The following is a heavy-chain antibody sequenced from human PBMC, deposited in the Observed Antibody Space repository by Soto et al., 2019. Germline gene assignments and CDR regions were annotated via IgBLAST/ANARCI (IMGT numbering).Heavy chain of an antibody. CDR3: ASLDWNYGWGWFDP. D-gene: IGHD1-7*01. Sequence: QVQLQESGPGLVKPSETLSLTCTVSGGSISSYYWSWIRQPPGKGLEWIGYIYYSGSTNYNPSLKSRVTISVDTSKNQFSLKLSSVTAADTAVYYCASLDWNYGWGWFDPWGQGTLVTVSS. V-gene: IGHV4-59*01. J-gene: IGHJ5*02. CDR1: GGSISSYY. CDR2: IYYSGST.